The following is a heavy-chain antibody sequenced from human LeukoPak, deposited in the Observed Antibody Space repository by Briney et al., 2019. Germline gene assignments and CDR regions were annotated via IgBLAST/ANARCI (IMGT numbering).Heavy chain of an antibody. J-gene: IGHJ4*02. CDR3: TTDPFNYYDNDDYFNS. CDR2: IKSKSDGGRT. V-gene: IGHV3-15*01. CDR1: GLIFSNVW. Sequence: GGSLRLSCAASGLIFSNVWMSWVRQAPGKGLEWVGRIKSKSDGGRTDLAAPVKGRFTISRDDSKNTVYLQMNSLKSEDTAVFYCTTDPFNYYDNDDYFNSWGQGTLVTVSS. D-gene: IGHD3-22*01.